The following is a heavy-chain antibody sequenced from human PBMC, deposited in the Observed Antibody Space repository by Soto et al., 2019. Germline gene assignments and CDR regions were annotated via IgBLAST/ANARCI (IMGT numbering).Heavy chain of an antibody. J-gene: IGHJ5*02. CDR3: AKPRLGITPSPSDL. CDR2: ISYDGSNR. CDR1: GFTFSDYG. D-gene: IGHD1-20*01. V-gene: IGHV3-30*18. Sequence: GSLRLSCAASGFTFSDYGMHWVRQAPGKGLEWVAVISYDGSNRYYADSVKGRFTVSRDHSSNTLYLDMSSLRPEDTAFYFCAKPRLGITPSPSDLWGQGTLVTVSS.